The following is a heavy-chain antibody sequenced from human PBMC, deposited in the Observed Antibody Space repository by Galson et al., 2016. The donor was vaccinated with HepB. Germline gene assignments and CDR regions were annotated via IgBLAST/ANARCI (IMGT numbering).Heavy chain of an antibody. V-gene: IGHV3-53*01. CDR2: IFGGGST. J-gene: IGHJ4*02. CDR1: GFTLNTNN. Sequence: LRLSCAVSGFTLNTNNMTWVRQAPGKGLEWVSVIFGGGSTYYADSVAGRFIISKDDSQNIVYLQMKSLTADDTAVDYCTRYLHGDGPNPAVHRGDYWGQGTLVTVSS. CDR3: TRYLHGDGPNPAVHRGDY. D-gene: IGHD3-10*01.